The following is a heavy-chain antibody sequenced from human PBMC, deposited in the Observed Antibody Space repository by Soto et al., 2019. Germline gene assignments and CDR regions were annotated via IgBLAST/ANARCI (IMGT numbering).Heavy chain of an antibody. CDR3: ARESEDLTSNFDY. J-gene: IGHJ4*02. CDR1: GFAFYYYN. Sequence: GGSLRLSCAASGFAFYYYNMNWVRQAPGRGLEWVSSISGSGIDIHFTDSVKGRFTISRDNAKNSVYLEMNSLSAEDTAVYYCARESEDLTSNFDYWGQGTLVTVSS. V-gene: IGHV3-21*01. CDR2: ISGSGIDI.